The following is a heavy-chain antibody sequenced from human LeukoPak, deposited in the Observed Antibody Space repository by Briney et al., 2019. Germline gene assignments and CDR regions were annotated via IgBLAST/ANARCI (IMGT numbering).Heavy chain of an antibody. Sequence: GGSLRLSCAASGFTFSSYALSWVRQAPEKGLEWVSTISSSSSYIYYADSVKGRFTISRDNAKNSLYLQMNSLRAEDTAVYYCARDGNGYNSRTYYFDYWGQGTLVTVSS. CDR3: ARDGNGYNSRTYYFDY. CDR2: ISSSSSYI. J-gene: IGHJ4*02. CDR1: GFTFSSYA. D-gene: IGHD5-24*01. V-gene: IGHV3-21*01.